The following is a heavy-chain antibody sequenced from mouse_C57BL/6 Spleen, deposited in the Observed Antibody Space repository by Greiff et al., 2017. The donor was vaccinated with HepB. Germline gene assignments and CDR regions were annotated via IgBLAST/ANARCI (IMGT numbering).Heavy chain of an antibody. CDR2: ISGGGGNT. J-gene: IGHJ1*03. CDR1: GFTFSSYT. V-gene: IGHV5-9*01. Sequence: EVKLVESGGGLVKPGGSLKLSCAASGFTFSSYTMSWVRQTPEKRLEWVATISGGGGNTYYPDSVKGRFTISRDNAKNTLYLQMSSLRSEDTALYYCATSSYYYGSSYGYFDVWGTGTTVTVSS. CDR3: ATSSYYYGSSYGYFDV. D-gene: IGHD1-1*01.